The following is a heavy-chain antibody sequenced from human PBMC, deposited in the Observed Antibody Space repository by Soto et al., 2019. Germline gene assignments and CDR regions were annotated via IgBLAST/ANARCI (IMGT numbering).Heavy chain of an antibody. Sequence: DVQLVESGGGLVQPGRSLRLSCAASGFTFDGYAMHWVRQAPGKGLEWVSGITWNSGSVGYADSVKGRFTISRDNAKNALYLQMSSLRAEDTALYYCAKDGDIVVRDHGMDVWGQGTTVTVSS. D-gene: IGHD2-15*01. J-gene: IGHJ6*02. CDR3: AKDGDIVVRDHGMDV. CDR1: GFTFDGYA. V-gene: IGHV3-9*01. CDR2: ITWNSGSV.